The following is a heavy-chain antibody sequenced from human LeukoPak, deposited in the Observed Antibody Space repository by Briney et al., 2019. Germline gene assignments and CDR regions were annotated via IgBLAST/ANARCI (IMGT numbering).Heavy chain of an antibody. J-gene: IGHJ4*02. CDR3: AKRGDFWSGYLDY. Sequence: VGSLRLSCAASGLTFSSHPMSWVRQAPGRGLERVSAISGSGGSTYYADSVKCRFTISRDNSKNTLYLQMNSLRAEDTAVYYCAKRGDFWSGYLDYWGQGTLVTVSS. CDR1: GLTFSSHP. D-gene: IGHD3-3*01. CDR2: ISGSGGST. V-gene: IGHV3-23*01.